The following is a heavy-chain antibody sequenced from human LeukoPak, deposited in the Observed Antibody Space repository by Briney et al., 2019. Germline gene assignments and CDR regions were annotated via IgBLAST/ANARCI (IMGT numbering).Heavy chain of an antibody. Sequence: SETLSLTCTVSGGSISSYYWSWIRQPPGKGLEWIGYIYYSGSTNYNPSLKSRVTISVDTSKNQFSLKLSSVTAADTAVYYCARAVGYSGYDYYYYYYMDVWGKGTTVTVPS. V-gene: IGHV4-59*01. D-gene: IGHD5-12*01. CDR2: IYYSGST. CDR3: ARAVGYSGYDYYYYYYMDV. CDR1: GGSISSYY. J-gene: IGHJ6*03.